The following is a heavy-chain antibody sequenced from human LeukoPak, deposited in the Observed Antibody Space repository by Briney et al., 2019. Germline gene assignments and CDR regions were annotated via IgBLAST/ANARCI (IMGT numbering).Heavy chain of an antibody. CDR1: GFTVSSNS. J-gene: IGHJ4*02. CDR3: ARAPLYYGSENSYFDY. D-gene: IGHD3-10*01. Sequence: GSLRLSCTVSGFTVSSNSMSWVRQAPGKGLEWVSFIYSDNTHYSDSVKGRFAISRDNSKNTLYLQMNSLRAEDTAVYYCARAPLYYGSENSYFDYWGQGTLVTVSS. CDR2: IYSDNT. V-gene: IGHV3-53*01.